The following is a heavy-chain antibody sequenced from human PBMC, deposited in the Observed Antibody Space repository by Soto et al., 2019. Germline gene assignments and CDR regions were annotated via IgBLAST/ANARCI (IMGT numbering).Heavy chain of an antibody. CDR1: GGSFSGYY. V-gene: IGHV4-34*01. CDR3: ARESHDILTGPPWVWYFDL. CDR2: INDRGSI. D-gene: IGHD3-9*01. Sequence: QVQLQQWGAGPLRPWETLSLTCGVSGGSFSGYYWAWIRQSPGKGLEWIGEINDRGSINYNPSLKSRVSISVATSTNHYSLNLRSVTAADTAVYYCARESHDILTGPPWVWYFDLWGRGTLVTVSS. J-gene: IGHJ2*01.